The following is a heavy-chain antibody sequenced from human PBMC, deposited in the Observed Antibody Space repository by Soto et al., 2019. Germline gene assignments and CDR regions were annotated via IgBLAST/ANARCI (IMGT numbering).Heavy chain of an antibody. CDR1: GYRFTSYW. J-gene: IGHJ5*02. Sequence: GESLKISCKGSGYRFTSYWIGWVRQMPGKGLEWMGIIYPGDSNTIYSPSFQGQVTISADKSISTAYLQWSSLKASDTAMYYCAGATSLANWFDPWGQGTLVTVSS. CDR2: IYPGDSNT. D-gene: IGHD5-12*01. CDR3: AGATSLANWFDP. V-gene: IGHV5-51*01.